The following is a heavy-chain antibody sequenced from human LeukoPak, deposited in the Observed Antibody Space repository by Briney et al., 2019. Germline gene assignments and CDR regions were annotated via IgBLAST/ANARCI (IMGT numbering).Heavy chain of an antibody. J-gene: IGHJ3*02. CDR2: MNPNSGNT. CDR3: ARAHYYGQSYTFDI. V-gene: IGHV1-8*02. Sequence: VASVKVSCKASGYTFTGYYMHWVRQAPGQGLEWMGWMNPNSGNTGYAQKFQGRVTMTRNTSISTAYMELSSLRSEDTAVYYCARAHYYGQSYTFDIWGQGTMVTVSS. CDR1: GYTFTGYY. D-gene: IGHD3-10*01.